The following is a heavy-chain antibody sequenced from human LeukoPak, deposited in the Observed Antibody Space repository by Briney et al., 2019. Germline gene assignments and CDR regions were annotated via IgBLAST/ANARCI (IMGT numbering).Heavy chain of an antibody. V-gene: IGHV1-69*13. CDR2: IIPIFGTA. D-gene: IGHD3-10*01. CDR1: GGTFSSYA. Sequence: SVKVSCKASGGTFSSYAISWVRQAPGQGLEWMGGIIPIFGTANYAQKFQGRVTITADESTSTAYMELSSLRSEDTAVYYCARGAVYGYYYYYYMDVWGKGTTVTISS. J-gene: IGHJ6*03. CDR3: ARGAVYGYYYYYYMDV.